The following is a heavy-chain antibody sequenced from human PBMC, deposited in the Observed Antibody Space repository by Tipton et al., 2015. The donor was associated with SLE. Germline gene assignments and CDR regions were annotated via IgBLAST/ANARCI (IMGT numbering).Heavy chain of an antibody. V-gene: IGHV4-61*05. CDR1: GGSISSSSYY. J-gene: IGHJ2*01. CDR3: ARGALFSVTGLHRRYFDL. D-gene: IGHD2-21*02. CDR2: IYSGGST. Sequence: TLSLTCTVSGGSISSSSYYWGWIRQPPGKGLEWIAYIYSGGSTNFNPLLKSRLSISLDSAKSQVSLNLTSVTAADTAVYYCARGALFSVTGLHRRYFDLWGRGTLVIVSS.